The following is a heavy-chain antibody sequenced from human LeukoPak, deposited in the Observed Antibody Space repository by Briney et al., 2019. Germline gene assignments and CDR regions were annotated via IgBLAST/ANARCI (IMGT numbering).Heavy chain of an antibody. CDR1: GFTFSPYS. CDR3: ATKQWLNS. CDR2: ISSGGDDI. Sequence: GGSLRLSCAASGFTFSPYSMTWVRQAPGKGLEWVSSISSGGDDIYYSDLVKGRFTISRDSAKNSLFLQMSNLRADDTAVYYCATKQWLNSWGQGTRVTVSS. J-gene: IGHJ4*02. V-gene: IGHV3-21*01. D-gene: IGHD6-19*01.